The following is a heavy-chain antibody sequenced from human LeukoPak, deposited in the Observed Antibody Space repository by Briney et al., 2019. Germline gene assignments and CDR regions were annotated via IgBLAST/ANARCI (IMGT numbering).Heavy chain of an antibody. D-gene: IGHD2-2*01. CDR1: GGTFSSYA. J-gene: IGHJ3*02. V-gene: IGHV1-69*04. Sequence: EASVKVSCKASGGTFSSYAISWVRQAPGQGLEWMGRIIPILGIANYAQKFQGRVTITADKSTSTAYMELSSLRSDDSAVYYCTRVGLMGVMVPAANDGFEIWGQGTTVTVSS. CDR2: IIPILGIA. CDR3: TRVGLMGVMVPAANDGFEI.